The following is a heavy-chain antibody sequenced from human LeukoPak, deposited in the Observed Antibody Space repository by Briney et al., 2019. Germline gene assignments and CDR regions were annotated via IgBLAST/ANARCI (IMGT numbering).Heavy chain of an antibody. CDR1: GYFISSGYY. CDR2: IHHSGST. J-gene: IGHJ4*02. V-gene: IGHV4-38-2*02. D-gene: IGHD5-18*01. CDR3: ARSDSYGYGFHDY. Sequence: SETLSLTCTVSGYFISSGYYWGWIRQPPGKGLQWIGSIHHSGSTNYNPSLKSRVTISVDTSKNQFSLKLSSVTAADTAVYYCARSDSYGYGFHDYWGQGTLVTVSS.